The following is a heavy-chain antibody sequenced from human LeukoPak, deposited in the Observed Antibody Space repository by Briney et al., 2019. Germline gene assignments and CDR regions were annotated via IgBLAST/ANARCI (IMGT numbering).Heavy chain of an antibody. V-gene: IGHV3-23*01. D-gene: IGHD3-3*01. CDR3: AKDARGDYDFWSGYYS. CDR2: ISGSGGST. J-gene: IGHJ4*02. Sequence: PGGSLRLSCAASGFTFSSYAMSWVRQAPGKGLEWVSAISGSGGSTYYADSMKGRFTISRDNSKNTLYLQMNSLRAEDTAVYYCAKDARGDYDFWSGYYSWGQGTLVTVSS. CDR1: GFTFSSYA.